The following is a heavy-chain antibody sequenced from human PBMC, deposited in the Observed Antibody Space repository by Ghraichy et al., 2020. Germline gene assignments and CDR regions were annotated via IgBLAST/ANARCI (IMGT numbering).Heavy chain of an antibody. D-gene: IGHD2-2*01. CDR2: INSDASTT. CDR3: ARDWSYAPDY. V-gene: IGHV3-74*01. J-gene: IGHJ4*02. Sequence: GEALNISCAASGFTFSSSWMHWVRQAPGKGLVWVSHINSDASTTTYADSVKGRFTISRDNAKNTVYLQMNSLRAEDTAVYYCARDWSYAPDYWGQGTLVTVSS. CDR1: GFTFSSSW.